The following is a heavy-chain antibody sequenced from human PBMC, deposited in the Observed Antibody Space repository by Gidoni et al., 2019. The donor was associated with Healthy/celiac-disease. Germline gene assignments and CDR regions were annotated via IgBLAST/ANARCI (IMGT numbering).Heavy chain of an antibody. CDR1: GFTFRDYY. D-gene: IGHD6-13*01. J-gene: IGHJ4*02. Sequence: QVQLLESGGGLVKPGGSLRLSCAASGFTFRDYYMSWIRQAPGKGLEWVSYSSSSGSTIYYADAVKGRFTISRDNAKKSLYLQMNSRRAEDTAVYYCARDHSSSWPYYFDYWGQGTLVTVSS. CDR3: ARDHSSSWPYYFDY. CDR2: SSSSGSTI. V-gene: IGHV3-11*01.